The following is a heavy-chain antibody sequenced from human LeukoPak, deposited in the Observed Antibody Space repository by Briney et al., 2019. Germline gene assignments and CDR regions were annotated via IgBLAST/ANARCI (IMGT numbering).Heavy chain of an antibody. D-gene: IGHD6-19*01. V-gene: IGHV3-7*01. J-gene: IGHJ5*02. CDR2: IKQDGSEK. CDR1: GFTFSSYW. Sequence: PGGSLRLSCAASGFTFSSYWMHWVRQAPGKGLEWVANIKQDGSEKYYVDSVKGRFTISRDNAKNSLYLQMNSLRAEDTAVYYCARDAGHGSGWYSQFDPWGQGTLVTVSS. CDR3: ARDAGHGSGWYSQFDP.